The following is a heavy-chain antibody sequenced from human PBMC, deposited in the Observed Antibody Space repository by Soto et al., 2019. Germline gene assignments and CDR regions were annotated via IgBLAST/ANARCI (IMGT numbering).Heavy chain of an antibody. J-gene: IGHJ4*02. Sequence: GGSLRLSCAASGFTFSSYSMNWVRQAPGKGLEWVSSISSSSSYIYYADSVKGRFTISRDNAKNSLYLQMNSLRAEDTAVYYCARDGGYFDWLQYYFDYWGQGTLVTVSS. CDR1: GFTFSSYS. CDR2: ISSSSSYI. CDR3: ARDGGYFDWLQYYFDY. V-gene: IGHV3-21*01. D-gene: IGHD3-9*01.